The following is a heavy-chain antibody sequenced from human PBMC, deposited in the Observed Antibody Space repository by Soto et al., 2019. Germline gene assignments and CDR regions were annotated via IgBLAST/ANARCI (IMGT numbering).Heavy chain of an antibody. J-gene: IGHJ4*02. Sequence: GGSLRLSCAASGFTFSSYSMNWVRQAPGKGLEWVSSISSSSSYIYYADSVKGRFTISRDNAKNSLYLQMNSLRAEDTAVYYCARDGGYFDWLQYYFDYWGQGTLVTVSS. CDR1: GFTFSSYS. CDR2: ISSSSSYI. CDR3: ARDGGYFDWLQYYFDY. V-gene: IGHV3-21*01. D-gene: IGHD3-9*01.